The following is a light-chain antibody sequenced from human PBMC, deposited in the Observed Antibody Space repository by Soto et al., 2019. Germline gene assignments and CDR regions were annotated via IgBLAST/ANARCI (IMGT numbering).Light chain of an antibody. CDR1: GSNIGTFY. CDR3: TAWDDNLSAVV. J-gene: IGLJ2*01. CDR2: ANN. Sequence: QSVLTQSPSTSATPGQGVSISSSGGGSNIGTFYVSWYQHVPGTAPRLLIYANNQRPSGVTDRFSGSKSGTSASLAISGLRSEDEAYYYCTAWDDNLSAVVFGGGTKVTVL. V-gene: IGLV1-47*02.